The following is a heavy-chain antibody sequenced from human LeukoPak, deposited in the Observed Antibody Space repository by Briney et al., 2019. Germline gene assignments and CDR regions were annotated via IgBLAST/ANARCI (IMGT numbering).Heavy chain of an antibody. CDR1: GGSVSSGSYY. CDR3: AREDYAYFDY. J-gene: IGHJ4*02. V-gene: IGHV4-61*01. D-gene: IGHD4-17*01. Sequence: PSETLSLTCIVSGGSVSSGSYYWSWIRQPPGQGLEWIGYIYYSGSTNYNPSLKSRVTITVDTSKNQFSLKLSSVTAADTAVYYCAREDYAYFDYWGQGTLVTVSS. CDR2: IYYSGST.